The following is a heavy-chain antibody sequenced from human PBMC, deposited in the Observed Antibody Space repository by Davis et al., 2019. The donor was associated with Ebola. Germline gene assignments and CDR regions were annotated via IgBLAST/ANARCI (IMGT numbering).Heavy chain of an antibody. V-gene: IGHV7-4-1*02. CDR2: INTNTGNP. Sequence: ASVKVSCKASGYTFTSYGISWVRQAPGQGLEWMGWINTNTGNPTYAQGFTGRFVFSLDTSVSTAYLQISSLKAEDTAVYYCARHSYGYGVGYWGQGTLVTVSS. D-gene: IGHD5-18*01. CDR3: ARHSYGYGVGY. J-gene: IGHJ4*02. CDR1: GYTFTSYG.